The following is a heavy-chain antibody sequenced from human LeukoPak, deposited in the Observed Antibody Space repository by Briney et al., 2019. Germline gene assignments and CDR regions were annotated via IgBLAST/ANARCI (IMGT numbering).Heavy chain of an antibody. V-gene: IGHV4-59*01. CDR1: GGSISSYY. CDR3: ARGSASTVVTPFDY. CDR2: IYYSGST. D-gene: IGHD4-23*01. J-gene: IGHJ4*02. Sequence: SETLSLTCTVSGGSISSYYWSWIRQPPGKGLEWIGYIYYSGSTNYNPSLKSRFTISVDTSKNQFSLKLSSVTAADTAVYYCARGSASTVVTPFDYWGQGTLVTVSS.